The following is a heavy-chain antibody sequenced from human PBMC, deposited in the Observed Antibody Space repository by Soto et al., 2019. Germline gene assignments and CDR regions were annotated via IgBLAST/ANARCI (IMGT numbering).Heavy chain of an antibody. CDR3: ARGNSWSYFDY. Sequence: QVQLVQSGAEVKKPGASVKVSCKASGYTFTSYAIHWVRQAPGQRLDWMGWINTAKENTKYSQKFQGRVTITRDTSASIVYMELSSLRSEDTAVYYCARGNSWSYFDYWGQGTLVTVSS. V-gene: IGHV1-3*04. CDR2: INTAKENT. CDR1: GYTFTSYA. J-gene: IGHJ4*02. D-gene: IGHD6-13*01.